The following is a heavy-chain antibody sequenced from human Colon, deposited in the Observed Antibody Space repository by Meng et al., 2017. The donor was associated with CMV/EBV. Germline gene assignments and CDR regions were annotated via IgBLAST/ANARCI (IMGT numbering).Heavy chain of an antibody. Sequence: GESLKISWAASGFSFSYSEMNLVRQAPGKGLEWVAYISSSGRDIYYADSVKGRFTISRDNAKNSLYLQMNSLRAEESAIYYCEKEGVVRGDPFDHWGQGTTVTVSS. CDR1: GFSFSYSE. J-gene: IGHJ5*02. D-gene: IGHD3-3*01. V-gene: IGHV3-48*03. CDR2: ISSSGRDI. CDR3: EKEGVVRGDPFDH.